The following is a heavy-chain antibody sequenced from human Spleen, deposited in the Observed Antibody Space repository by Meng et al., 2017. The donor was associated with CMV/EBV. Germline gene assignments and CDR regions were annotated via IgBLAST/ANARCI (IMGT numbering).Heavy chain of an antibody. Sequence: SETLSLTCTVSGYSISSGYYWGWIRQPPGKGLEWIGSFYHGGSTYYNPSLKSRVTISVDTSKNQFSLKLSSVTAADTAVYYCARGNGYCSSTSCSLGWFDPWGQGTLVTVSS. CDR3: ARGNGYCSSTSCSLGWFDP. CDR1: GYSISSGYY. J-gene: IGHJ5*02. D-gene: IGHD2-2*01. V-gene: IGHV4-38-2*02. CDR2: FYHGGST.